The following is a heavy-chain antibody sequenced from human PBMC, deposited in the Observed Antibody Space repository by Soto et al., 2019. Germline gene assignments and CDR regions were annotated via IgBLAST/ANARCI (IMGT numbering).Heavy chain of an antibody. CDR3: AREQYQLLYEVSAGMDV. CDR1: GFTFSSYA. D-gene: IGHD2-2*02. CDR2: ISYDGSNK. J-gene: IGHJ6*02. V-gene: IGHV3-30-3*01. Sequence: GGALKRSCAASGFTFSSYAMHWVRQAPGKGLEWVAVISYDGSNKYYADSVKGRFTISRDNSKNTLYLQMNSLRAEDTAVYYCAREQYQLLYEVSAGMDVWGQGTTVTVSS.